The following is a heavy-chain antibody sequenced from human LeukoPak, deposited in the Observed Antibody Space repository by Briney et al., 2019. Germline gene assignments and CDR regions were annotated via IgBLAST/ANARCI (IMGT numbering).Heavy chain of an antibody. CDR1: GFTFSSYA. Sequence: GGSLRLSCAASGFTFSSYAMSWVRQAPGKGLEWVSAISGSGGSTYYADSVKGRFTTSRDNSKNTLYLQMNSLRAEDTAVYYCAKGAPVNIVVVPAANSWGQVTLVTVSS. CDR3: AKGAPVNIVVVPAANS. V-gene: IGHV3-23*01. CDR2: ISGSGGST. D-gene: IGHD2-2*01. J-gene: IGHJ4*02.